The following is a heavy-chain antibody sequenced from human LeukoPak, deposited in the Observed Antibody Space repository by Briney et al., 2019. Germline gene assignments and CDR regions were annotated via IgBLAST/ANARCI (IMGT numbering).Heavy chain of an antibody. CDR3: ARGYCSSTSCYGFFWFDP. J-gene: IGHJ5*02. Sequence: PGGSPRLSCAASGFTVSSNYMSWVRQAPGKGLEWVSVIYSGGSTYYADSVKGRFTISRDNSKNTLYLQMNSLRAEDTAVYYCARGYCSSTSCYGFFWFDPWGQGTLVTVSS. V-gene: IGHV3-66*02. D-gene: IGHD2-2*01. CDR2: IYSGGST. CDR1: GFTVSSNY.